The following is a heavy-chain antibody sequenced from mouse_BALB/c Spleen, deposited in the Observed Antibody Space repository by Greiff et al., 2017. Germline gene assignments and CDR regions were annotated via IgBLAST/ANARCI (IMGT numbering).Heavy chain of an antibody. CDR2: ISSGSSTI. V-gene: IGHV5-17*02. J-gene: IGHJ4*01. Sequence: EVKLVESGGGLVQPGGSRKLSCAASGFTFSSFGMHWVRQAPEKGLEWVAYISSGSSTIYYADTVKGRFTISRDNPKNTLFLQMTSLRSEDTAMYYCARYRFRYAMDYWGQGTSVTVSS. CDR3: ARYRFRYAMDY. D-gene: IGHD2-14*01. CDR1: GFTFSSFG.